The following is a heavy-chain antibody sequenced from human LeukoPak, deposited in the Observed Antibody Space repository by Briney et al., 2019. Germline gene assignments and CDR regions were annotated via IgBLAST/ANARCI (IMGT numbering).Heavy chain of an antibody. D-gene: IGHD3-9*01. CDR3: ARLEDYDDILTGSNCFDP. CDR2: IYYSGST. CDR1: SGSISRYH. J-gene: IGHJ5*02. Sequence: SETLTLTCTVSSGSISRYHWSWIRQPPGKGLEWIGYIYYSGSTNYNPSLKSRVTISVDTSKNQFSLKLSSVTAADTAVYYCARLEDYDDILTGSNCFDPWGQGTLVTVSS. V-gene: IGHV4-59*01.